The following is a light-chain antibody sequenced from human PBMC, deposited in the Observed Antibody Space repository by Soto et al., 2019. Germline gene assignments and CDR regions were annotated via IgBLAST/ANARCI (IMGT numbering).Light chain of an antibody. CDR3: QQYNSYPYT. J-gene: IGKJ2*01. Sequence: DIQMTQSPSTLSASVGDRVTITCRASQSISSWLAWYQQKPGKAPKLLIYKASSLASGVPATFSGTGSATEFPLPISSLQPDDVATYYCQQYNSYPYTFGQGTTLETK. V-gene: IGKV1-5*03. CDR1: QSISSW. CDR2: KAS.